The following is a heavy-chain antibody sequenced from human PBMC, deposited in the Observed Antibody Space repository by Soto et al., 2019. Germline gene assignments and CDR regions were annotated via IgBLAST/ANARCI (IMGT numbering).Heavy chain of an antibody. V-gene: IGHV3-30*18. CDR1: GFTFSSYG. CDR3: AKDDDVWGAAPYGSGSQQIDY. D-gene: IGHD3-10*01. Sequence: QVQLVESGGGVVQPGRSLRLSCAASGFTFSSYGMHWVRQAPGKGLEWVAVISYDGSNKYYADSVKGRFTISRDNSKNTLYLQMNSLRAEDTAVYYCAKDDDVWGAAPYGSGSQQIDYWGQGTLVTVSS. CDR2: ISYDGSNK. J-gene: IGHJ4*02.